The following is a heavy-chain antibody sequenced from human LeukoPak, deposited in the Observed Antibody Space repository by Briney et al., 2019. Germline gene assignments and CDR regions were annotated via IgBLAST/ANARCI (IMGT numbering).Heavy chain of an antibody. D-gene: IGHD6-19*01. J-gene: IGHJ4*02. CDR3: ARDSNGYSSGWDN. V-gene: IGHV4-59*12. CDR1: GGSISSYY. CDR2: IHYSGIT. Sequence: SETLSLTCAVSGGSISSYYWSWIRQPPGKGLEWIGYIHYSGITDYNPSLKSRVTISVDTSKGQFSLKLSSVTAADTAVYYCARDSNGYSSGWDNWGQGTLVTVSS.